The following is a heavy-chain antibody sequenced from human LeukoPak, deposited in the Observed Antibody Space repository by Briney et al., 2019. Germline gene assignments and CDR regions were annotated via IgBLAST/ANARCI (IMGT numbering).Heavy chain of an antibody. D-gene: IGHD1-26*01. CDR1: GFTFSSYW. CDR2: INSDGSST. V-gene: IGHV3-74*01. Sequence: GGSLRLSCAASGFTFSSYWMHWVRQAPGKGLVWVSRINSDGSSTSYADSVKGRFTISRDNAKNTLYVQVNSLRAEDTAVYYCARDTARNPELLDYWGQGTLVTVSS. J-gene: IGHJ4*02. CDR3: ARDTARNPELLDY.